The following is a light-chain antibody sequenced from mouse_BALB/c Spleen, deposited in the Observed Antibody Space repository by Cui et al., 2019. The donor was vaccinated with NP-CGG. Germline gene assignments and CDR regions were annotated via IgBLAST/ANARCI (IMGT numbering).Light chain of an antibody. CDR3: ALWYSNHWV. Sequence: QAVVTQESAPTTSPGETVTLTCRSSTVAVITSNYANWVQEKPDHLFTGLIGGTNNRAPGVPARFSGSLIGDKAALTITGAQTEDEAIYFCALWYSNHWVFGGGTKLTVL. J-gene: IGLJ1*01. CDR2: GTN. CDR1: TVAVITSNY. V-gene: IGLV1*01.